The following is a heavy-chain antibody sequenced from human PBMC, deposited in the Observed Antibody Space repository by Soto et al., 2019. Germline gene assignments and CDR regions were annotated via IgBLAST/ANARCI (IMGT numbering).Heavy chain of an antibody. J-gene: IGHJ6*03. D-gene: IGHD6-13*01. V-gene: IGHV3-7*01. CDR2: IKQDGSEK. CDR3: ARRTLAAARGSSWQYYYYYYYMDV. Sequence: EVQLVESGGGLVQPGGSLRLSCAASGFTFSSYWMSWVRQAPGKGLEWVANIKQDGSEKYYVDSVKGRFTISRDNAKNSLYLQMNSLRAEDTAVYYCARRTLAAARGSSWQYYYYYYYMDVWGKGTTVTVSS. CDR1: GFTFSSYW.